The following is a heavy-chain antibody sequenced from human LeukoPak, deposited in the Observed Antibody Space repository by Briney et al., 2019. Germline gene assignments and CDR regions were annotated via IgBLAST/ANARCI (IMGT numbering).Heavy chain of an antibody. J-gene: IGHJ4*02. CDR3: ARGAPTTRIGAGRFDY. V-gene: IGHV1-46*01. D-gene: IGHD5-12*01. Sequence: ASVKVSCKAFGYSLTNYYVHWVRQAPGRGLEWLGEINPSGGSTSYAQKFQGRITVTRDTYTNTVYMDLSSLRSEDTATYYCARGAPTTRIGAGRFDYWGQGSLLTVAS. CDR2: INPSGGST. CDR1: GYSLTNYY.